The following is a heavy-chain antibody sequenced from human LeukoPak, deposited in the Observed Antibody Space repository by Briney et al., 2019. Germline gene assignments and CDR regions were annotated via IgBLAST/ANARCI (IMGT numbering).Heavy chain of an antibody. J-gene: IGHJ3*02. Sequence: SGTLSLTCAVSGGSISSSNWWSWVRQPPGKGLEWIGEIYHSGSTNYNPSLKSRVTISVDKSKNQFSLKLSSVTAADTAVYYCARDGNYYDSSGYYSDAFDIWGQGTMVTVSS. CDR2: IYHSGST. D-gene: IGHD3-22*01. V-gene: IGHV4-4*02. CDR1: GGSISSSNW. CDR3: ARDGNYYDSSGYYSDAFDI.